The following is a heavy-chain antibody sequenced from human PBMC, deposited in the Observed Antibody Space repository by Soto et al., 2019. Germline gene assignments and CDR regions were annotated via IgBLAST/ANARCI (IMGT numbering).Heavy chain of an antibody. CDR1: SGSISSSNW. D-gene: IGHD3-3*01. J-gene: IGHJ6*04. V-gene: IGHV4-4*02. CDR2: IYHSGST. Sequence: SETLSLTCAVSSGSISSSNWWSWVRQPPGKGLEWIGEIYHSGSTNYNPSLKSRVTISVDKSKNQFSLKLSSVTAADTAVYYCARIRGGGWRFLESWGKGTTVTVSS. CDR3: ARIRGGGWRFLES.